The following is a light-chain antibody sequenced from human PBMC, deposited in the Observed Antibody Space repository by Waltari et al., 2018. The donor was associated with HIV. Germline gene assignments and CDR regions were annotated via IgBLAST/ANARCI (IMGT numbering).Light chain of an antibody. CDR2: KDR. V-gene: IGLV3-1*01. CDR3: QAWGNNTVV. J-gene: IGLJ2*01. Sequence: SYDLTQAPPLSVSPGQAAKILCSGFNLSNNYVSWYQQKPCQSPLLLIFKDRKRPSGIPERFSGSSSGNTATLTISGTQSVDEADYFCQAWGNNTVVFGGGTKLTVL. CDR1: NLSNNY.